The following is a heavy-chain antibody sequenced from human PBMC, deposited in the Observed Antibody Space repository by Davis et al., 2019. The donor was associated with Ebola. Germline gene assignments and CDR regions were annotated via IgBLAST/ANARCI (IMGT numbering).Heavy chain of an antibody. CDR2: INAGNGNT. CDR3: ARDLRSGGYQLLPRDSEGMDV. CDR1: GYTFTSYA. V-gene: IGHV1-3*01. D-gene: IGHD2-2*01. Sequence: ASVKVSCKASGYTFTSYAMHWVRQAPGQRLEWMGWINAGNGNTKYSQKFQGRVTITADESTSTAYMELSSLRSEDTAVYYCARDLRSGGYQLLPRDSEGMDVWGQGTTVTVSS. J-gene: IGHJ6*02.